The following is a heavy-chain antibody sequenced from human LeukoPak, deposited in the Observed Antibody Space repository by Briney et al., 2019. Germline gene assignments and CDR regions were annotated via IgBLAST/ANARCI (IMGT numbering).Heavy chain of an antibody. V-gene: IGHV4-39*07. CDR3: ARGYSSSWYSPNNWFDP. J-gene: IGHJ5*02. D-gene: IGHD6-13*01. CDR2: IYHSGST. CDR1: GGSIISSNYY. Sequence: PSETPSLTRSVSGGSIISSNYYWGWIRQPPGKGLEWIGNIYHSGSTYYNPSLKSRVTISVDTSKNQFSLKLSSVTAADTAVYYCARGYSSSWYSPNNWFDPWGQGTLVTVSS.